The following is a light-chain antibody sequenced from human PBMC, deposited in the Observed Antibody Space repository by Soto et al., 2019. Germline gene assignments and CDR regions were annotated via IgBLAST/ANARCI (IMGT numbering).Light chain of an antibody. Sequence: DIQMTQSPSSLSASVGDRVTITCQASQDISNYLNWYQQKPGKAPKLLIYDASNLETGVPSRFSGSGSGTDFTFTISSLQPEDIATYHCQQYDNLPYTFGQGTKVDIK. CDR3: QQYDNLPYT. CDR2: DAS. J-gene: IGKJ2*01. CDR1: QDISNY. V-gene: IGKV1-33*01.